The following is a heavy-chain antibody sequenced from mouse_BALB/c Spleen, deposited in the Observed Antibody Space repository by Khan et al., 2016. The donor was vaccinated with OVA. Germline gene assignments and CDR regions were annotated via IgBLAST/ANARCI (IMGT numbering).Heavy chain of an antibody. CDR1: GYSITSDYA. CDR3: ARDGSRYNYAMDY. D-gene: IGHD2-3*01. J-gene: IGHJ4*01. CDR2: INYSGST. Sequence: QEEGPGLVNPSQSLSLTCTVTGYSITSDYAWNWIRQFPGNKLEWMGYINYSGSTNYNPALKSRISITRDTSKNQFFLQLNSVTTEDTATYYCARDGSRYNYAMDYWGQGTSVTVSS. V-gene: IGHV3-2*02.